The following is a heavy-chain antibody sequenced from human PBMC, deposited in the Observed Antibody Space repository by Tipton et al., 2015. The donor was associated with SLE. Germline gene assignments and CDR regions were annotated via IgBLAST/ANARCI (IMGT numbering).Heavy chain of an antibody. J-gene: IGHJ4*02. CDR3: ARDLYSNYDFFDY. CDR2: ISYDGSNK. CDR1: GFTFSSYA. V-gene: IGHV3-30*04. D-gene: IGHD4-11*01. Sequence: SLRLSCAASGFTFSSYAMYWVRQAPGKGLEWVAVISYDGSNKYYADFVKGRFTISRDNSKNTLYLQMNSLRAEDTAVYYCARDLYSNYDFFDYWGQGTLVTVSS.